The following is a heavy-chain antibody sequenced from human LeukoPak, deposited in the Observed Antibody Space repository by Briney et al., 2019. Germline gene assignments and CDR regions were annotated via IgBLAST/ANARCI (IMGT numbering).Heavy chain of an antibody. D-gene: IGHD3-3*01. CDR2: IYYTGST. CDR1: GASISSYY. J-gene: IGHJ4*02. CDR3: ARGYYDFPY. V-gene: IGHV4-59*01. Sequence: SETLSLTCTVSGASISSYYWSWIRQPPGKGPEWIGYIYYTGSTNYNPSLKSRVTISVDTSKNQFSLKLSSVTAADTAVYYCARGYYDFPYWGQGTLVTVSS.